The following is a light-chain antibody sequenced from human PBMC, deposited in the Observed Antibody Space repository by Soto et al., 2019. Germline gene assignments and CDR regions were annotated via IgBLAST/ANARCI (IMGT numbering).Light chain of an antibody. Sequence: EIVLTQSPGTLSLSAGERATLSCRASQSVSSNYVAWYQKKPSQAPKVLIYRASIRATGIPDMFTGSGSGTYFPLTISRLEPEDSAVYYCQQYGSSPVFGGGTKVAI. CDR1: QSVSSNY. J-gene: IGKJ4*01. V-gene: IGKV3-20*01. CDR3: QQYGSSPV. CDR2: RAS.